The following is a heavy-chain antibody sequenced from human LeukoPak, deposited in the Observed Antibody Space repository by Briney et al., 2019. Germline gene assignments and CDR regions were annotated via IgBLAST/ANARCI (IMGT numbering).Heavy chain of an antibody. V-gene: IGHV3-21*01. CDR1: GFTFSSYS. CDR3: ARDDSSGYYLAFDI. Sequence: GGSLRLSCAASGFTFSSYSMNWVRQAPGKGLEWVSSISSSSSYIYYADSVKGRFTISRDNAKNSLYLQMNSLRAEDTAVYYCARDDSSGYYLAFDIWGPRDNGHRLF. CDR2: ISSSSSYI. J-gene: IGHJ3*02. D-gene: IGHD3-22*01.